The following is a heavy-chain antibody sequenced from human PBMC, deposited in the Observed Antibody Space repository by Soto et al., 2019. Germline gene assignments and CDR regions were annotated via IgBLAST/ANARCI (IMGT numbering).Heavy chain of an antibody. CDR3: ARARLQYYFDY. CDR2: IYYSGVA. D-gene: IGHD1-1*01. Sequence: LSLTCTVSGDSISSYYWTWIRQPPGKGLEWIGYIYYSGVANYNPSLKSRVTISVDTSNKQSSLKLTSVTAADTAVYYCARARLQYYFDYWDQGTLVTVSS. V-gene: IGHV4-59*01. CDR1: GDSISSYY. J-gene: IGHJ4*02.